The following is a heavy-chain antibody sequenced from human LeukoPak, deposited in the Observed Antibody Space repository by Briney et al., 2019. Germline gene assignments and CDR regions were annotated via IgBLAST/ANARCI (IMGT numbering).Heavy chain of an antibody. CDR2: INADGSTA. CDR1: GFIFNNFG. D-gene: IGHD1-14*01. Sequence: PGGSLRPSCTASGFIFNNFGLMWVRQAPGKGLVWVSLINADGSTATYADSVKGRFTISRDNARNTLSLQMNSLTIEDTAVYYCVVVVEPPDSDGFDVWGQGTMITVSS. V-gene: IGHV3-74*01. J-gene: IGHJ3*01. CDR3: VVVVEPPDSDGFDV.